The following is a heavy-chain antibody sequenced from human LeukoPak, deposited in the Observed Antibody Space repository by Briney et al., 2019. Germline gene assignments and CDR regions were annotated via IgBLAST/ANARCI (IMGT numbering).Heavy chain of an antibody. Sequence: GESLKISCSASGFTLSIYAMHWVRQAPGKGLEYLSGINNNGGTTNYADSVKGRFTISRDNFKNTLYLQMSSLRPEDTAVYYCVKTMVTFGGIIRADAFDIWGQGTMVTVSS. D-gene: IGHD3-16*01. CDR3: VKTMVTFGGIIRADAFDI. CDR2: INNNGGTT. CDR1: GFTLSIYA. J-gene: IGHJ3*02. V-gene: IGHV3-64D*06.